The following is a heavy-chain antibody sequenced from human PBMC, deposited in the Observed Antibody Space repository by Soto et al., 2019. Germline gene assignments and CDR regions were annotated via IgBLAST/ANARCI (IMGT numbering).Heavy chain of an antibody. D-gene: IGHD3-22*01. V-gene: IGHV4-39*01. CDR2: MYYSGTT. CDR3: AVVDSTGNWFDP. CDR1: GGSISSSDFY. J-gene: IGHJ5*02. Sequence: QLQLQESGPGLVKPSETLSLTCTVSGGSISSSDFYLGWLRQPPGKGLDFIGSMYYSGTTYYNPSLKNRITISVDTSKTQFSLKLISVTAADTAVYYCAVVDSTGNWFDPWGQGALVTVSS.